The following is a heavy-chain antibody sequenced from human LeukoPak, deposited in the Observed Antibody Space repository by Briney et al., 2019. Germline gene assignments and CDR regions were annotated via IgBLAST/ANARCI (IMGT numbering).Heavy chain of an antibody. V-gene: IGHV4-61*02. CDR1: GGSISSGSYY. CDR2: IYTSEST. J-gene: IGHJ4*02. Sequence: SETLSLTCTVSGGSISSGSYYWSWIRQPAGKGLEWIGRIYTSESTNYNPSLRSRVTISVDTSKNQFSLKLSSVTAADTAVYYCARDLAYCGGDCYSHFDYWGQGTLVTVSS. D-gene: IGHD2-21*02. CDR3: ARDLAYCGGDCYSHFDY.